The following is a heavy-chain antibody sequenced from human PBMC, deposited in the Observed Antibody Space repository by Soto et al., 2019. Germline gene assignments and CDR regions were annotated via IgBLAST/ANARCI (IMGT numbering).Heavy chain of an antibody. J-gene: IGHJ6*03. CDR3: ARGKKSGYNYYYYMDV. Sequence: SETLSLTCAVYGGSFSGYYWSWIRQPPGKGLEWIGEINHSGSTNYNPSLKSRVTISVDTSKNQFSLKLSSVTAADTAVYYSARGKKSGYNYYYYMDVWGKGTTVTVSS. CDR2: INHSGST. V-gene: IGHV4-34*01. D-gene: IGHD3-3*01. CDR1: GGSFSGYY.